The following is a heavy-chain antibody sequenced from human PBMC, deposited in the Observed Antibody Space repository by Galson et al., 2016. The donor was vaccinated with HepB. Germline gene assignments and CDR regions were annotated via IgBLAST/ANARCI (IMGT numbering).Heavy chain of an antibody. D-gene: IGHD3/OR15-3a*01. CDR3: ARMMFASKGWFDP. Sequence: VKVSCKASGGTFSSYDITWVRQAPGQGLEWMGGIIPMFGKANYAQKLQGRVTITADESTSTAYMELNSLRSEDTAVYYCARMMFASKGWFDPWGQGTLVTVSS. V-gene: IGHV1-69*13. CDR2: IIPMFGKA. CDR1: GGTFSSYD. J-gene: IGHJ5*02.